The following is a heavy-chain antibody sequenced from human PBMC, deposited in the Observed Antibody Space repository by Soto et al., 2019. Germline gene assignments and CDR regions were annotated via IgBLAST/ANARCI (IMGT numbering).Heavy chain of an antibody. J-gene: IGHJ2*01. Sequence: GGSLRLSCAASGFTFSNYWMSWVRQAPGKGLEWVANIKQDGSEKNYKDSVKGRLTISRDNAKNSLSLQMNSLRAEDTAVYYCARRATTSAGYFDLWGRGTLVTVSS. V-gene: IGHV3-7*01. CDR3: ARRATTSAGYFDL. D-gene: IGHD1-26*01. CDR2: IKQDGSEK. CDR1: GFTFSNYW.